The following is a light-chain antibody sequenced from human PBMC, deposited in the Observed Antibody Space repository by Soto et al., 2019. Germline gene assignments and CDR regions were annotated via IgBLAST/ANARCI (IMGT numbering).Light chain of an antibody. Sequence: IVLTKSPATMSLSPGERATLSCRASQSVSSYLAWYQQKPGQAHRLLIYDASNRATGIPARFSGTVSWTDFTLTISSLQSEDFAVYYCQQYNNWPPWTFGQGTKLDIK. CDR1: QSVSSY. V-gene: IGKV3-11*01. CDR3: QQYNNWPPWT. J-gene: IGKJ1*01. CDR2: DAS.